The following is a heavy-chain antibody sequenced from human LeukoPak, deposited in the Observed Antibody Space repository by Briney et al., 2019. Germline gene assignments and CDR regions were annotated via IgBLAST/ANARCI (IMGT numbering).Heavy chain of an antibody. CDR1: GFTFSNAW. J-gene: IGHJ4*02. D-gene: IGHD3-22*01. V-gene: IGHV3-48*04. Sequence: GGSLRLSCAASGFTFSNAWMNWVRQAPGKGLEWVSYISSSGSTIYYADSVKGRFTISRDNAKNSLYLQMNSLRAEDTAVYYCSSYDSSGYYPDYWGQGTLVTVSS. CDR2: ISSSGSTI. CDR3: SSYDSSGYYPDY.